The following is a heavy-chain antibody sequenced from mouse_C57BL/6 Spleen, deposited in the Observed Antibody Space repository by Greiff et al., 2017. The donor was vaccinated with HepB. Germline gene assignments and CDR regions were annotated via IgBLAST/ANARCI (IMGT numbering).Heavy chain of an antibody. J-gene: IGHJ2*01. Sequence: QVQLQQPGAELVKPGASVKLSCKASGYTFTSYWMQWVKQRPGQGLEWIGEIDPSDSYTNYNQKFKGKATLTVDTSSSTAYMQLSSLTSADSAVYYCARRTDFDYWGQGTTLTVSS. V-gene: IGHV1-50*01. CDR1: GYTFTSYW. CDR3: ARRTDFDY. CDR2: IDPSDSYT.